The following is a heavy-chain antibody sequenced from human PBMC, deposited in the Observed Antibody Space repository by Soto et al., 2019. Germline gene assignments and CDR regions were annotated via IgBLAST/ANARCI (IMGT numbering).Heavy chain of an antibody. D-gene: IGHD1-26*01. J-gene: IGHJ4*02. V-gene: IGHV1-18*01. CDR1: GYTFTNYV. CDR3: ARDAGSESYLAY. CDR2: ISPFNGHT. Sequence: HVQLVQSGGEVKKLGASVKVSCKPSGYTFTNYVISWVRQAPGQGLEYMGWISPFNGHTKYAQQFQGRITLTTETSTSTAYMELRSLIDDDTAVYYCARDAGSESYLAYWGQGTLVSVSS.